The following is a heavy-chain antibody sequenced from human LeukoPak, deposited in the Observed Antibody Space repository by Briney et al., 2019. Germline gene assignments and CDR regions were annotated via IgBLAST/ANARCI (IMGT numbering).Heavy chain of an antibody. CDR1: GGSISSGGYY. Sequence: SSETLSLTCTVSGGSISSGGYYWSWIRQHPGKGLEWIGYIYYSGSTYYNPSLKSRVTISVDTSKNQFSLKLSSVTAADTAVYYCARVHSSGWYWFDPWGQGTLVTVSS. D-gene: IGHD6-19*01. CDR2: IYYSGST. V-gene: IGHV4-31*03. CDR3: ARVHSSGWYWFDP. J-gene: IGHJ5*02.